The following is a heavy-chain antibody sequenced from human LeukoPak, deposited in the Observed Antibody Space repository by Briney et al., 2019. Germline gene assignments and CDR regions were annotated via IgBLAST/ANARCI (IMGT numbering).Heavy chain of an antibody. CDR1: GGSICRYW. D-gene: IGHD3-16*02. CDR2: IYTTGRT. J-gene: IGHJ4*02. V-gene: IGHV4-4*07. Sequence: PSETLSLTCSVSGGSICRYWWSWIREPAGKGLEFMGRIYTTGRTNYTPSLKSRVSLSVDTSKHKFSLELRSVTAAVTAVYFCARAGYTISSYRFDYWGQGALVTVSS. CDR3: ARAGYTISSYRFDY.